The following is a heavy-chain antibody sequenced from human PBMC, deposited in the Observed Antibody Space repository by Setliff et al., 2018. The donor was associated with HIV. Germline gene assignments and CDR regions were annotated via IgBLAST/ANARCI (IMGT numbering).Heavy chain of an antibody. CDR2: IKSKTDGGTT. CDR1: GVTFSNAW. D-gene: IGHD6-19*01. V-gene: IGHV3-15*01. Sequence: GGSLRLSCVASGVTFSNAWMSWVRQAPGKGLEWVGRIKSKTDGGTTDYAAPVRGRFTVSRYDSKNTLYLDMNSLETEDTAVYYCTFPANGWAVAFDFWGQGMLVTVSS. CDR3: TFPANGWAVAFDF. J-gene: IGHJ4*02.